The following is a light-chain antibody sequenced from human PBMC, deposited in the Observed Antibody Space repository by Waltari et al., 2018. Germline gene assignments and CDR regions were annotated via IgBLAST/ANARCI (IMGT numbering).Light chain of an antibody. CDR1: QSISSD. J-gene: IGKJ5*01. CDR2: GAS. CDR3: QQYHNWPPRIT. Sequence: EIVMTQSPATLSVSPGERATLSCRASQSISSDLAWYQQKPGQAPRVLIYGASTRATGIPARFSGSGSGTEFTLTISSLQSEDGAVYYCQQYHNWPPRITFGQGTRLDIK. V-gene: IGKV3-15*01.